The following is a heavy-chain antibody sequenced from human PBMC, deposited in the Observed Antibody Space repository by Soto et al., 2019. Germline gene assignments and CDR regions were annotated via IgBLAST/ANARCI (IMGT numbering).Heavy chain of an antibody. CDR3: ARGRGYSSGWYDDY. CDR2: INHSGST. D-gene: IGHD6-19*01. CDR1: GGSFSGYY. V-gene: IGHV4-34*01. J-gene: IGHJ4*02. Sequence: QVQLQQWGAGLLKPSETLSLTCAVYGGSFSGYYWSWIRQPPGKGLEWIGEINHSGSTNYNPSLKSRVTISVDTSKNQFSLKLSSVTAADTAVYYCARGRGYSSGWYDDYWGQGTLVTVSS.